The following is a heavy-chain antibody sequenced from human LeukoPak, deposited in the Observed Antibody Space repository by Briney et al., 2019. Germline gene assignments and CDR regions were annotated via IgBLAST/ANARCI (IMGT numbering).Heavy chain of an antibody. V-gene: IGHV3-48*03. D-gene: IGHD5-18*01. Sequence: PGGSLRLSCAASGFTFSSYEMHWVRQPPGKGLEWVSYISSSDSTIYYADSVRGRFTISRDNGKNSLYLQMNSLRAEDTAVYYCARARSSYGYGDAFDIWGQGTMVTVSS. CDR1: GFTFSSYE. CDR2: ISSSDSTI. CDR3: ARARSSYGYGDAFDI. J-gene: IGHJ3*02.